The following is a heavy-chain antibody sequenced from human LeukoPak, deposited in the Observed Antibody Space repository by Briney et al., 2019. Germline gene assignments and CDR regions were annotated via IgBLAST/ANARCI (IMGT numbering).Heavy chain of an antibody. CDR3: ARASYYYDTTGLGAVDI. CDR1: GFTFNDHA. Sequence: GGSLRLSCAASGFTFNDHAMYWVRQAPGKGLEWVSGINWNSDNIGYADSVKGRFTISRDDAKKSLFLQMNSLRTEDTALYYCARASYYYDTTGLGAVDIWGQGAMVTVSS. CDR2: INWNSDNI. J-gene: IGHJ3*02. D-gene: IGHD3-22*01. V-gene: IGHV3-9*01.